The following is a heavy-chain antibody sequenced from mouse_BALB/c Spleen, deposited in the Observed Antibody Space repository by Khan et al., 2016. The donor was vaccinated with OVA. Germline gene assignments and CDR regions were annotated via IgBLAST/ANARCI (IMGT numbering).Heavy chain of an antibody. Sequence: EVQLQESGPGLVKPSQSLSLTCTVTGYSITSDYAWNWIRQFPGNNLEWMGYISSSGSTNYNSALKSRISLTRDTSKNQFFLQLNSVTTDDTATYYSERDGSRYNYAMDYWGQGTSVTVSS. J-gene: IGHJ4*01. V-gene: IGHV3-2*02. D-gene: IGHD2-3*01. CDR3: ERDGSRYNYAMDY. CDR2: ISSSGST. CDR1: GYSITSDYA.